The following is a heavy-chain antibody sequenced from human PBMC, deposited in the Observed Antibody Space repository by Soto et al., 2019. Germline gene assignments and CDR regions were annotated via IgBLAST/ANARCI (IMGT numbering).Heavy chain of an antibody. CDR3: ARDCSGGSCYPGMVV. CDR1: GFNFNSYT. Sequence: GGSLRLSCAASGFNFNSYTINWVRQAPGKRLEWLSSISSSGYIFSTDSVRGRFTISRDNAKNSVYLHINSLRAEDTAVYCCARDCSGGSCYPGMVVLCQGTTVAVSS. CDR2: ISSSGYI. J-gene: IGHJ6*02. V-gene: IGHV3-21*01. D-gene: IGHD2-15*01.